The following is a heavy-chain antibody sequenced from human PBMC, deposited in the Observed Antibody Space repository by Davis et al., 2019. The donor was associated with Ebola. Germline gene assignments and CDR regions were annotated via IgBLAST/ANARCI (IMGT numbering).Heavy chain of an antibody. CDR3: ARASFHQRFLEWLSENGALDY. J-gene: IGHJ4*02. CDR1: GFTFSSYA. V-gene: IGHV3-30*04. D-gene: IGHD3-3*01. CDR2: ISYDGSNK. Sequence: GGSLRLSCAASGFTFSSYAMHWVRKAPGKGLEWVAVISYDGSNKYYADSVKGRFTISRDNSKNTLYLQMNSLRAEDTAVYYCARASFHQRFLEWLSENGALDYWGQGTLVTVSS.